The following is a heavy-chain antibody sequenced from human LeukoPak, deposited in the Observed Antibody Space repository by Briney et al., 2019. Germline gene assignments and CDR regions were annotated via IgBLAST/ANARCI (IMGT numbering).Heavy chain of an antibody. V-gene: IGHV4-38-2*02. CDR3: ARHGGGNSVHGYYYYGMDV. CDR2: IYHSGST. Sequence: SETLSLTCTVSGYSISSGYYWGWIRQPPGKGLEWIGSIYHSGSTYYNPSLKSRVTISVDTSKNQFSLKLSSVTAADTAVYYCARHGGGNSVHGYYYYGMDVWGQGTTVTVSS. D-gene: IGHD4-23*01. CDR1: GYSISSGYY. J-gene: IGHJ6*02.